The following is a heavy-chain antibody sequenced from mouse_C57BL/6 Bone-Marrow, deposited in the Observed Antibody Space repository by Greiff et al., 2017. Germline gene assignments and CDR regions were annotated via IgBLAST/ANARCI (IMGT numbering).Heavy chain of an antibody. V-gene: IGHV5-15*01. CDR2: ISNLAYSI. Sequence: EVQLVESGGGLVQPGGSLKLSCAASGFTFSDYGMAWVRQAPRKGPEWVAFISNLAYSIYYADTVTGRFTISRENAKNTLYLEMSSRRSEDTAMYYCARQRCDCYAMDDWGQGTSVTVSS. CDR1: GFTFSDYG. CDR3: ARQRCDCYAMDD. D-gene: IGHD2-13*01. J-gene: IGHJ4*01.